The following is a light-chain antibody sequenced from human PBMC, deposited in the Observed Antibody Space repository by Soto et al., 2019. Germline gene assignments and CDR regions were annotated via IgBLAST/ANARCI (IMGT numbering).Light chain of an antibody. CDR2: DAS. V-gene: IGKV1-5*01. CDR1: QSISSW. J-gene: IGKJ1*01. CDR3: QQYNGYSGT. Sequence: DIQMTQSPSTLSASVGDRVTITCRASQSISSWLAWYQHKPGKAPKLLIYDASSLERGVPSRISGSRSWTEFTLTISSLQPDDFATYYCQQYNGYSGTFGQGTKVEVK.